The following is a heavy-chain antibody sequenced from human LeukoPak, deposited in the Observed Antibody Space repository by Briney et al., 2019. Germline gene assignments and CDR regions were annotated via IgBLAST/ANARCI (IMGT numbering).Heavy chain of an antibody. Sequence: GGSLRLSCAASGFTFSSYSMNWDRQAPGKGLEWVSSISSSSSYIYYADSVKGRFTISRDNAKNSLYLQMNSLRAEDTAVYYCARGGSGWYHDYWGQGTLVTVSS. CDR2: ISSSSSYI. CDR1: GFTFSSYS. V-gene: IGHV3-21*01. CDR3: ARGGSGWYHDY. J-gene: IGHJ4*02. D-gene: IGHD6-19*01.